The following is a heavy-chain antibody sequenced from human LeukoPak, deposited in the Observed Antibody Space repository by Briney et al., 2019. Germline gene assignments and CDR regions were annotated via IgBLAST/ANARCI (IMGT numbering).Heavy chain of an antibody. J-gene: IGHJ4*02. CDR2: IYSGGST. D-gene: IGHD6-19*01. Sequence: GGSLRLSCAASGFTVSSNYMSWVRQAPGKGLEWVSVIYSGGSTYYADSVKGRFTISRDNSKNMLYLQMKSLRAEDTAVYYCARERNLEIAVAGTIFDYGGQGTLVTVSS. CDR3: ARERNLEIAVAGTIFDY. V-gene: IGHV3-66*01. CDR1: GFTVSSNY.